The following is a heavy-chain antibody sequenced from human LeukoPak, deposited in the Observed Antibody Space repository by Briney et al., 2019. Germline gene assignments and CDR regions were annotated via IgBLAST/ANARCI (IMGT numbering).Heavy chain of an antibody. J-gene: IGHJ4*02. Sequence: SETLSLTCTVSGGSISSGDYYWSWIRQPPGKGLEWIGYIYYSGSTYYNPSLKSRVTISVDTSKNQFSLKLSSVTAADPAVYYCARERCGGDCYTAWRYYFDYWGQGTLVTVSS. CDR1: GGSISSGDYY. CDR3: ARERCGGDCYTAWRYYFDY. D-gene: IGHD2-21*02. CDR2: IYYSGST. V-gene: IGHV4-30-4*01.